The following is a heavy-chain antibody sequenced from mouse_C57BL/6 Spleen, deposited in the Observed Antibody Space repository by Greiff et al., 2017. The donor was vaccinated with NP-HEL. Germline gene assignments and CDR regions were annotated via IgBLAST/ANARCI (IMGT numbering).Heavy chain of an antibody. CDR2: IHPNSGST. CDR3: ARPAFYAMDY. CDR1: GYTFTSYW. V-gene: IGHV1-64*01. J-gene: IGHJ4*01. Sequence: QVQLQQPGAELVKPGASVKLSCKASGYTFTSYWVHWVKQRPGQGLEWIGMIHPNSGSTNYNEKFKSKATLTVDKSSSTAYMQLSSLTSEDSAVYYCARPAFYAMDYWGQGTSVTVSS.